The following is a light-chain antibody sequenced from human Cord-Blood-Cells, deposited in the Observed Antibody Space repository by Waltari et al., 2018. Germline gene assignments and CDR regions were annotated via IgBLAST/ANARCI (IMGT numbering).Light chain of an antibody. V-gene: IGKV1-5*03. CDR3: QQYNSYSWT. CDR2: KAS. J-gene: IGKJ1*01. Sequence: DIQMTQSPSTLSASLVDRVTITCRASQSISTWLAWYQQKPGKAPKPLIYKASSLESGVPSRFRGSGSGTEFTLTISSLQPDDFATYYCQQYNSYSWTFGQGTKVEIK. CDR1: QSISTW.